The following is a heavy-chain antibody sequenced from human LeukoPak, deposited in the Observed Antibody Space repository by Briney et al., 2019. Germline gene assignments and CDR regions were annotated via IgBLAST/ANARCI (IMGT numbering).Heavy chain of an antibody. V-gene: IGHV3-48*03. CDR3: ARAIRGPISDY. Sequence: GGSLRLSCAASGFTFSSYEMNWVRQAPGKGLEWVSYISSSGSTIYYADSVKGRSTISRDNAKNSLYLQMNSLRAEDTAVYYCARAIRGPISDYWGQGTLVTVSS. CDR1: GFTFSSYE. CDR2: ISSSGSTI. J-gene: IGHJ4*02. D-gene: IGHD3-16*01.